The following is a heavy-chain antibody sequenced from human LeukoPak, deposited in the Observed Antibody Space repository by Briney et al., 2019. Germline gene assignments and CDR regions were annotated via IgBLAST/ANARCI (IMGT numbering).Heavy chain of an antibody. J-gene: IGHJ4*02. D-gene: IGHD3-9*01. V-gene: IGHV3-15*01. CDR2: IKSQTDGGTT. Sequence: PGGSLRLSCVASEFTFKNAWMGWVRQAPGKGLEWVGRIKSQTDGGTTDYAAPVKGRFSISRDDSKDTVFVQMNRLKTEDTGVYYCTKQDDILTGYPFDNWGQGTLVTVAS. CDR1: EFTFKNAW. CDR3: TKQDDILTGYPFDN.